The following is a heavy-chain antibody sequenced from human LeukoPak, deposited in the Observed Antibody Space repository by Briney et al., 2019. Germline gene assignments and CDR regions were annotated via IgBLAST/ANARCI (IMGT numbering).Heavy chain of an antibody. CDR1: GFTFSSYN. J-gene: IGHJ4*02. Sequence: PGGSLRLSFGASGFTFSSYNMNWVRQAPGRGLEWVSYISISSDTIYYADSVKGRFTVSRDNAENSLYLQMNSRRAEDTAVYYCARGPSYDFWSGYHFDYWGQGTLVTVSS. D-gene: IGHD3-3*01. CDR2: ISISSDTI. CDR3: ARGPSYDFWSGYHFDY. V-gene: IGHV3-48*04.